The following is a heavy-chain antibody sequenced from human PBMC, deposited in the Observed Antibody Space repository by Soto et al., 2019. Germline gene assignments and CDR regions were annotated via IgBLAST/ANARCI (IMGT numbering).Heavy chain of an antibody. D-gene: IGHD3-16*01. J-gene: IGHJ4*02. CDR3: ATDSFPPGHPGRDY. V-gene: IGHV4-31*03. CDR2: IYYSGST. Sequence: PSETLSLTCTVSGGSISSGGYYWSWIRQHPGKGLEWIGYIYYSGSTYYNPSLKSRVTISVDTSENQFSLKLSSVTAADTAVYYCATDSFPPGHPGRDYWGQGTLVTVSS. CDR1: GGSISSGGYY.